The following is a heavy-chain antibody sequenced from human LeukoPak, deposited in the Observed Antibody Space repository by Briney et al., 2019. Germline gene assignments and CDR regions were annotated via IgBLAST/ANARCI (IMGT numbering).Heavy chain of an antibody. CDR1: GGSISSYY. V-gene: IGHV4-59*01. CDR2: IYYNGYT. Sequence: PSETLSLTCTVSGGSISSYYWSWIRQPAGKGLEWIGYIYYNGYTDYNPSLKSRVTISIHTSKNQFSLNLSSVTAADTAVYYCARDRHWTNDWVFDSWGQGTLVTVSS. CDR3: ARDRHWTNDWVFDS. D-gene: IGHD1/OR15-1a*01. J-gene: IGHJ4*02.